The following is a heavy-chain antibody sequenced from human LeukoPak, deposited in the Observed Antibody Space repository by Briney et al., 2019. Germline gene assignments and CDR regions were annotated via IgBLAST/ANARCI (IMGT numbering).Heavy chain of an antibody. Sequence: GEPLKTSCKGAGSSFTSYWISWVRQMPGKGLEWMGIIYPGDSDTRYSPSFQGKVTISADKSIGTAYLQWSSLKASDTAMYYCASSLDYGDYDLDYWGQGTLVTVSS. CDR2: IYPGDSDT. J-gene: IGHJ4*02. CDR3: ASSLDYGDYDLDY. D-gene: IGHD4-17*01. CDR1: GSSFTSYW. V-gene: IGHV5-51*01.